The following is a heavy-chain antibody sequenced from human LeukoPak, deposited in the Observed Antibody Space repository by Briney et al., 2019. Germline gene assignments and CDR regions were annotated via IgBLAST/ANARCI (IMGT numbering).Heavy chain of an antibody. V-gene: IGHV3-21*01. D-gene: IGHD4-23*01. J-gene: IGHJ3*02. CDR2: ISSSSSYI. CDR3: ARSLYGVNYGDAFDI. CDR1: GFTFSSHS. Sequence: PGGSLRLSCAASGFTFSSHSMNWVRQAPGKGLEWVSSISSSSSYIYYADSVKGRFTISRDNAKNSLYLQMNSLRAEDTAVYYCARSLYGVNYGDAFDIWGQGTMVTVSS.